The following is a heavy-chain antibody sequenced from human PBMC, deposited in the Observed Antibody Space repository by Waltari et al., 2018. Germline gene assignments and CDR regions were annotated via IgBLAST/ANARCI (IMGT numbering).Heavy chain of an antibody. D-gene: IGHD6-6*01. CDR2: ISWDGGSK. J-gene: IGHJ6*02. V-gene: IGHV3-43*01. Sequence: EVQLVESGGVVVQPGGSLRLSCAASGFTFDDYTMHWVRQAPGKGLEWVSLISWDGGSKYYADSVKGRFTISRDNSKTSLYLQMNSLRTEDTALYYCAKDIAALGYYYYGMDVWGQGTTVTVSS. CDR1: GFTFDDYT. CDR3: AKDIAALGYYYYGMDV.